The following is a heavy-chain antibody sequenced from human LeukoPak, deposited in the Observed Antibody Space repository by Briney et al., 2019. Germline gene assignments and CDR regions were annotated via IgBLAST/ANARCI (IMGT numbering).Heavy chain of an antibody. CDR2: LSSSGLSP. D-gene: IGHD2/OR15-2a*01. Sequence: GGSLRLSCAGSGFSFNNYAMYWVRQAPGKGLEWVSALSSSGLSPYYADSVEGRFSISRDISKNTLYLQMNSLRAEDTAVYYCTKAGPDTYAFDIWGQGTMVTVSS. CDR3: TKAGPDTYAFDI. J-gene: IGHJ3*02. V-gene: IGHV3-23*01. CDR1: GFSFNNYA.